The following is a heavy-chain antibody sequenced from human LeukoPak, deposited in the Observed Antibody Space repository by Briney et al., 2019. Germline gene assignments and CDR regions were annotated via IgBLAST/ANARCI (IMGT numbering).Heavy chain of an antibody. CDR3: ARDRRDQLLYPPFDY. V-gene: IGHV1-2*02. Sequence: GASVKVSCKASGYTFTGYYMHWVRQAPGQGLEWMGWINPNSGGTNYAQKFQGRVTMTRDTSISTAYMELSRLRSDDTAVYYCARDRRDQLLYPPFDYWGQGTLVTVSS. J-gene: IGHJ4*02. CDR1: GYTFTGYY. CDR2: INPNSGGT. D-gene: IGHD2-2*02.